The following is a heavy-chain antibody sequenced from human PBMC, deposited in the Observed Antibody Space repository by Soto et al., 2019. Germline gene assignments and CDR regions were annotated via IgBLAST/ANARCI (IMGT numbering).Heavy chain of an antibody. CDR3: ARGGSGKMATILLL. J-gene: IGHJ4*02. V-gene: IGHV4-30-2*01. Sequence: QLQLQESGSGLVKPSQTLSLTCAVSGGSISSGGYSWSWIRQPPGKGLEWIGYIYHSGSTYYNPSLKSRVPKSVDRSKNQFSLKLSSVTAADTAVYYCARGGSGKMATILLLWGQGTLVTVSS. D-gene: IGHD5-12*01. CDR1: GGSISSGGYS. CDR2: IYHSGST.